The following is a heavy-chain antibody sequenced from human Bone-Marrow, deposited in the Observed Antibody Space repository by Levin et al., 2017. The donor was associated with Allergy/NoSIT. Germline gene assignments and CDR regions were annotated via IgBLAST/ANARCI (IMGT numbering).Heavy chain of an antibody. V-gene: IGHV5-51*01. CDR3: ARGQYDFWSGYYHSFDY. CDR1: GYSFSTHW. Sequence: GESLKISCKGSGYSFSTHWIGWVRQMPGKGLEWMGIFQPASSETRYSPSFQGQVTISGDTSINTAYLEWSRLKASDSAIYYCARGQYDFWSGYYHSFDYWGQGTLVTVSS. D-gene: IGHD3-3*01. J-gene: IGHJ4*02. CDR2: FQPASSET.